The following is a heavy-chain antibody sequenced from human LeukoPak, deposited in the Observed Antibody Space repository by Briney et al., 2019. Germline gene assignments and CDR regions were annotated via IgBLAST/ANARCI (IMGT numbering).Heavy chain of an antibody. Sequence: GGSLRLSCAASGFTFSNAWMNWVRQAPGKGLEWVGRIKSKTDGGTTDYATPVKGRFTISRDDSKNTLFLQMNSLETEDTAVYYCTRGGYSRGWYRDYFDYWGQGTLVTVSS. J-gene: IGHJ4*02. D-gene: IGHD6-19*01. V-gene: IGHV3-15*01. CDR3: TRGGYSRGWYRDYFDY. CDR2: IKSKTDGGTT. CDR1: GFTFSNAW.